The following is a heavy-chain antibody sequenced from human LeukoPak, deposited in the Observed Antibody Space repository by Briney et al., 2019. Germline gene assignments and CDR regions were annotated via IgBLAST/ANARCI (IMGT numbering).Heavy chain of an antibody. D-gene: IGHD3-3*01. CDR3: ARDVLYNYDFWSGYYYYMDV. CDR2: IKQDGSEK. CDR1: GFTFSSYA. Sequence: GGSLRLSCAASGFTFSSYAMHWVRQAPGKGLEWVANIKQDGSEKYYVDSVKGRFTISRDNAKNSLYLQMNSLRAEDTAVYYCARDVLYNYDFWSGYYYYMDVWGKGTTVTVSS. J-gene: IGHJ6*03. V-gene: IGHV3-7*01.